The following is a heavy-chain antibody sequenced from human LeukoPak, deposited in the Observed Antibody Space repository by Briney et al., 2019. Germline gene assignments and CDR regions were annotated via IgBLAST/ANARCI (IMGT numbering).Heavy chain of an antibody. V-gene: IGHV1-69*04. CDR3: AKVSYCSSTSCARFVDY. CDR2: IIPILGIA. CDR1: GYTFTSYD. D-gene: IGHD2-2*01. J-gene: IGHJ4*02. Sequence: SVKVSCKASGYTFTSYDISWVRQAPGQGLEWMGRIIPILGIANYAQKFQGRVTITADKSTSTAYMELSSLRSEDTAVYYCAKVSYCSSTSCARFVDYWGQGTLVTVSS.